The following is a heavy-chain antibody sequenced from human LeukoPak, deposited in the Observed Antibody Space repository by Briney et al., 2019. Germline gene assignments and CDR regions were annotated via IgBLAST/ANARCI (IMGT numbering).Heavy chain of an antibody. J-gene: IGHJ4*02. CDR2: ISSSSYI. CDR1: GFTFSSYS. Sequence: GGSLRLSCAASGFTFSSYSMNWVRQAPGKGLEWVSSISSSSYIYYADSVKGRFTISRDNAKNSLYLQMNGLRAEDTAVYYCARDLLPTVTTGTFDYWGQGTLVTVSS. V-gene: IGHV3-21*01. CDR3: ARDLLPTVTTGTFDY. D-gene: IGHD4-17*01.